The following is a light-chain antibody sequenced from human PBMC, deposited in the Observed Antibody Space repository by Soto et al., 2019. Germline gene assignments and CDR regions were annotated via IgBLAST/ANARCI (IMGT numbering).Light chain of an antibody. CDR1: QSISSW. V-gene: IGKV1-5*03. CDR3: QQYNSYPLT. Sequence: DIQMTQSPSTLSASVGDRVTITCRASQSISSWLAWYQQKPGKAPKLLIYKASSLESGVPSRFSGSGSRTEFTLSISSLQPDDFATYYCQQYNSYPLTFGGGTKVEIK. CDR2: KAS. J-gene: IGKJ4*01.